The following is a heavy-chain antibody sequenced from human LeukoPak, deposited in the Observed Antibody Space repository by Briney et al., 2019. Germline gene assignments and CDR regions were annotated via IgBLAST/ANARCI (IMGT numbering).Heavy chain of an antibody. CDR3: ARHRYNWNP. CDR1: GGSISSSSYY. Sequence: KSSETLSLTCAVSGGSISSSSYYWGWIRQPPGKGLEWIGSIYYSGSTYYNPSLKSRLTISVDTSKNQFSLRLSSVTAADTAVYYCARHRYNWNPVGQGTLVTVSS. D-gene: IGHD1-20*01. CDR2: IYYSGST. V-gene: IGHV4-39*01. J-gene: IGHJ5*02.